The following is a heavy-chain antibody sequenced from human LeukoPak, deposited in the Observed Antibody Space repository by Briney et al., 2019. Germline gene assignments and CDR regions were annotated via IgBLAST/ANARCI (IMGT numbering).Heavy chain of an antibody. D-gene: IGHD4-17*01. Sequence: SETLSLTCTVSGGSISSHYWSWIRQPPGKGLEWIGYIYYSGSTNYNPSLKSRVTISVDTSKNQFSLKLSSVTAADTAVYYCARDPGLAVTTFHYFDYWGQGTLVTVSS. V-gene: IGHV4-59*11. J-gene: IGHJ4*02. CDR3: ARDPGLAVTTFHYFDY. CDR1: GGSISSHY. CDR2: IYYSGST.